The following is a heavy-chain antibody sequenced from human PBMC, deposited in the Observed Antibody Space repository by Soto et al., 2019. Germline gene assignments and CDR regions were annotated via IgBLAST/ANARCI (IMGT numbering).Heavy chain of an antibody. V-gene: IGHV3-23*01. CDR2: ISGSGGNT. CDR3: AKPIRRDYYYYGMDV. CDR1: GFTFSSYA. J-gene: IGHJ6*02. Sequence: EVQLLESGGGLVQPGGSLRLSCAASGFTFSSYAMSWVRQAPGKGLEWVSAISGSGGNTYYADSVKGRFTISRDNSKNTLYLQMNSLRAEDTAVYYCAKPIRRDYYYYGMDVWGQGTTVTVSS.